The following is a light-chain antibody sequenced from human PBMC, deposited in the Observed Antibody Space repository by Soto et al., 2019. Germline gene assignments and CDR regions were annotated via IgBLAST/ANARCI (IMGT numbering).Light chain of an antibody. CDR2: RYT. CDR3: QSYDSGLSVV. V-gene: IGLV1-40*01. Sequence: QSVLTQPPSVSGAPGQRVTISCTGSSSNIGAGYDVHWYQQLPGTVPKLLIYRYTNRPSGVLDRFSGSKSDTSASLAITGLQAEDEADYYCQSYDSGLSVVFGGGTKLTVL. CDR1: SSNIGAGYD. J-gene: IGLJ2*01.